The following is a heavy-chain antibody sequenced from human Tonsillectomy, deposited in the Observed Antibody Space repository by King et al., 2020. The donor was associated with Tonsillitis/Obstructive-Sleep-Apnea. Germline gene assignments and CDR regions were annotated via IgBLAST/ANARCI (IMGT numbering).Heavy chain of an antibody. CDR1: GGSISSGNYY. J-gene: IGHJ6*03. CDR3: ARVPGAARNYYDYYMDV. D-gene: IGHD6-6*01. V-gene: IGHV4-31*03. Sequence: VQLQESGPGLVKPSQTLSLTCTVSGGSISSGNYYWSWIRQHPVQGLEWSGDIYDSGSTSYNASLKSSVTISVDTSKNQFSLKLSSVTASDTAVYYCARVPGAARNYYDYYMDVWGKGTTVTVSS. CDR2: IYDSGST.